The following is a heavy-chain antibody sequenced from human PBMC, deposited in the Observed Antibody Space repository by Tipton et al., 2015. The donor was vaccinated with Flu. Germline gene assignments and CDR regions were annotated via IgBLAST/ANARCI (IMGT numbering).Heavy chain of an antibody. V-gene: IGHV4-38-2*01. CDR2: IHKTGST. CDR1: GDSIGSPYY. J-gene: IGHJ6*02. CDR3: ARQTYYYGMDV. Sequence: TLSLTCSVSGDSIGSPYYWGWIRQPPGKGLEWIGNIHKTGSTYYKPSLKSRVTISVDTSKNQFSLKLSSVTAADTAVYYCARQTYYYGMDVWGQGTTVTVSS.